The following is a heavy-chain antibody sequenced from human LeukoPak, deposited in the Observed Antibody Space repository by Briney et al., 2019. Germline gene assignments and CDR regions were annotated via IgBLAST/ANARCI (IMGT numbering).Heavy chain of an antibody. V-gene: IGHV4-28*01. CDR1: GYSISSFNW. J-gene: IGHJ4*02. CDR3: ASGIELLDY. CDR2: IYYSGST. D-gene: IGHD1-26*01. Sequence: PSETLSLTCAVSGYSISSFNWWGLIRQPPGKGLEWIGYIYYSGSTYNNPSLKSRVTMSVDTSKNQFSLKLSSVTAVDTAVYYCASGIELLDYWGQGTLVTVSS.